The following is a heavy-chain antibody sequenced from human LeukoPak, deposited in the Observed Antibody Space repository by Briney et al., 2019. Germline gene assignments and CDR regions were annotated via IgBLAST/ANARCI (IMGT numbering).Heavy chain of an antibody. V-gene: IGHV1-2*02. D-gene: IGHD5-18*01. Sequence: ASVKVACKASGYTFTGYYMHWVRQAPGQGLEWMGWINPNSGGTNYAQKFQGRVTMTRDTSISTAYMELSRLRSDDTAVYYCARDSDLGGYSYGYGDDAFDIWGQGTMVTVSS. CDR2: INPNSGGT. CDR3: ARDSDLGGYSYGYGDDAFDI. CDR1: GYTFTGYY. J-gene: IGHJ3*02.